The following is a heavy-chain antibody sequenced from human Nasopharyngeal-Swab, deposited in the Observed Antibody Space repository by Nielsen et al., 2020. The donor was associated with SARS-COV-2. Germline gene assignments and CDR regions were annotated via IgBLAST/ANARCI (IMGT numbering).Heavy chain of an antibody. CDR2: ISSGSDSSV. CDR3: VRDGGRGKSYVMWDY. CDR1: GFTLSDFY. Sequence: GGSLRLSCAASGFTLSDFYMSWIRQAPGKGLEWLSKISSGSDSSVDYADSVKGRFTISRDNAKNSLYLHMDSLGAEDTAVYYCVRDGGRGKSYVMWDYWGQGTLVTVSS. J-gene: IGHJ4*02. D-gene: IGHD5-18*01. V-gene: IGHV3-11*01.